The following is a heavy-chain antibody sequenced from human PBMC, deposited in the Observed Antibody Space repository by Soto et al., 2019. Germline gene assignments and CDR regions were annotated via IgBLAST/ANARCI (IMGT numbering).Heavy chain of an antibody. CDR2: MNPNSGNT. D-gene: IGHD1-1*01. J-gene: IGHJ6*02. CDR3: ASSGYTQYYYYGMDV. Sequence: QVQLVQSGAEVKKPGASVKVSCKASGYTFTSYDINWVRQDTGQGLEWMGWMNPNSGNTGYAQKFKGRGTMTRNTSISTAYMELSSLRSEDTAVYYCASSGYTQYYYYGMDVWGQGTTVTVSS. V-gene: IGHV1-8*01. CDR1: GYTFTSYD.